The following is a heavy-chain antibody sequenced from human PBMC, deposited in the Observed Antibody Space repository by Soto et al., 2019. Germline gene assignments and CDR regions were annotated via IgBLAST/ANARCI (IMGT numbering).Heavy chain of an antibody. CDR3: ARSHSSSGVYFDY. D-gene: IGHD3-10*01. Sequence: LSLTCAVSGYSISSSNWWGWIRQPPGKGLEWIGYIYYSGSTYYNPSLKSRVTMSVDTSKNQFSLKLSAVTAVDAAVYYCARSHSSSGVYFDYWGQGTLVTVYS. CDR2: IYYSGST. CDR1: GYSISSSNW. V-gene: IGHV4-28*01. J-gene: IGHJ4*02.